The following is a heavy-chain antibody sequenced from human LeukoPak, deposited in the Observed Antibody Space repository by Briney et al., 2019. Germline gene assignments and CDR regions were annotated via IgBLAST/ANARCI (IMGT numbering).Heavy chain of an antibody. J-gene: IGHJ4*02. V-gene: IGHV5-51*01. Sequence: GESLKISCKGSGYSFTSYWIGWVRQMPGKGLEWMGIIYPSDPNTRYSPSFQGQVTISADKSISTAYLQWSSLKASDTAMYYCARRYYYYDSSGYYYYFDYWGQGTLVTVSS. CDR2: IYPSDPNT. CDR3: ARRYYYYDSSGYYYYFDY. CDR1: GYSFTSYW. D-gene: IGHD3-22*01.